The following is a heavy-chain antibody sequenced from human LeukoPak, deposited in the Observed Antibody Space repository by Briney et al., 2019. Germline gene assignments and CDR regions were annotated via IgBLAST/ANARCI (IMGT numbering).Heavy chain of an antibody. CDR1: GGSISSRSDY. CDR2: LDSSGST. J-gene: IGHJ6*03. Sequence: PSETLSLTCTVSGGSISSRSDYWGWLRQTPGKGLEWIGNLDSSGSTYYNPSLKRRVTISVGTSKNQFSLNLRSVTAADTAIYFFSRSHDYGGLYFYYYMDVWGKGTTVTVSS. V-gene: IGHV4-39*01. D-gene: IGHD4-23*01. CDR3: SRSHDYGGLYFYYYMDV.